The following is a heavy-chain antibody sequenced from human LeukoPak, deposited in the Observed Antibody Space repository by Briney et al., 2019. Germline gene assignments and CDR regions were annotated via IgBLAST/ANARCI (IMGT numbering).Heavy chain of an antibody. Sequence: GGSLRLSCTVSGFTVSSNSMSWVRQAPGKGLEWVSFIYSAGSTHYSDSVKGRFTISRDNAKNSLYLQMNSLRAEDTAVYYCARDPYSGRYGDYYYYYMDVWGKGTTVTISS. CDR2: IYSAGST. V-gene: IGHV3-53*01. CDR3: ARDPYSGRYGDYYYYYMDV. D-gene: IGHD1-26*01. J-gene: IGHJ6*03. CDR1: GFTVSSNS.